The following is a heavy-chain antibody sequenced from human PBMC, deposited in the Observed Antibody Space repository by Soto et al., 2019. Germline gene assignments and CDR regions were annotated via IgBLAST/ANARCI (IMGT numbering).Heavy chain of an antibody. CDR1: GGSISSGGYS. CDR2: IYHSGST. V-gene: IGHV4-30-2*01. CDR3: ASRPSGSGFDP. J-gene: IGHJ5*02. D-gene: IGHD1-26*01. Sequence: QLQLQESGSGLVKPSQTLSLTCAVSGGSISSGGYSWIWIRQPPGKGLEWIGYIYHSGSTYYSPSLKSRVTKPVDRSQTQFSLKLSSVTAAATAVYYCASRPSGSGFDPWGQGTLVTVSS.